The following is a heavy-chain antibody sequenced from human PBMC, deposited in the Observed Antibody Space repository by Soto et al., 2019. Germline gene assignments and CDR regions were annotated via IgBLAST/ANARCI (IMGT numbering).Heavy chain of an antibody. V-gene: IGHV1-18*01. CDR1: GYSFTTSG. D-gene: IGHD4-17*01. CDR3: ARRLYGDYDY. J-gene: IGHJ4*02. CDR2: ISTYNGNT. Sequence: QAQLVQSGAEVKKPGASVKVSCKASGYSFTTSGITWVRQAPGQGLEWMGWISTYNGNTNYAQKFQDRVTLTTDTSTSTAYMELRSLRSDDTAVYYYARRLYGDYDYWGQGTLVTVSS.